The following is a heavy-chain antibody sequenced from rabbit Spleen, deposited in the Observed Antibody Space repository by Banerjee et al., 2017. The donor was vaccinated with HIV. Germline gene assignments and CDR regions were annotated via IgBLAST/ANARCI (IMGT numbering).Heavy chain of an antibody. CDR1: GFSFSYW. J-gene: IGHJ6*01. CDR3: ARDTSSSFSSYGMDL. V-gene: IGHV1S47*01. CDR2: IDSGSGST. Sequence: QEQLVESGGGLVQPEGSLTLTCTASGFSFSYWICWVRQAPGKGLEWIACIDSGSGSTYYASWAKGRFTITRSTSLNTVTLQLNSLTAADTATYFCARDTSSSFSSYGMDLWGPGTLVTVS. D-gene: IGHD1-1*01.